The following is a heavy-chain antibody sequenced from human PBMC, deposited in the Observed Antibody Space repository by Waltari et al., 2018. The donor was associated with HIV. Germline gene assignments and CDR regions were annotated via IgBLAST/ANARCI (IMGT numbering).Heavy chain of an antibody. D-gene: IGHD4-17*01. CDR3: ARHCHDYGGNSGDAFDI. V-gene: IGHV4-39*01. Sequence: QLQLQESGPGLVKPSETLSLPCTVSGGSISSSRYYWGWIRQPPGKGLEWIGSIYYSGSTYYNPSLKSRVTISVDTSKNQFSLKLSSVTAADTAVYYCARHCHDYGGNSGDAFDIWGQGTMVTVSS. CDR2: IYYSGST. J-gene: IGHJ3*02. CDR1: GGSISSSRYY.